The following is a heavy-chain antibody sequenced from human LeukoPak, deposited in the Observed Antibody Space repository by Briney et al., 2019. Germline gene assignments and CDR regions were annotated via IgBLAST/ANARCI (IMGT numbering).Heavy chain of an antibody. J-gene: IGHJ3*02. D-gene: IGHD2-2*02. CDR2: ISSSSSYI. Sequence: PGGSLRLSCAASGFTFSSYSMNWVRQAPGKGLEWVSSISSSSSYIYYTDSVKGRFTISRDNAKNSLYLQMNSLRAEDTAVYYCARDGGSYCSGTSCYKDAFDIWGQGTMVTVSS. CDR3: ARDGGSYCSGTSCYKDAFDI. V-gene: IGHV3-21*01. CDR1: GFTFSSYS.